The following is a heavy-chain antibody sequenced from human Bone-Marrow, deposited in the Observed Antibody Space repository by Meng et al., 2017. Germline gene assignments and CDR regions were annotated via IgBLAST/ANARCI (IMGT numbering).Heavy chain of an antibody. CDR1: GFTFSDYY. V-gene: IGHV3-11*01. Sequence: GESLKISCAASGFTFSDYYMSWIRQAPGKGLEWVSYISSSGSTIYYADSVKGRFTISRDNAKNSLYLQMNSLRAEDTAVYYCARDLGVDTAIPGLDYWGQGTRVTCSS. D-gene: IGHD5-18*01. J-gene: IGHJ4*02. CDR3: ARDLGVDTAIPGLDY. CDR2: ISSSGSTI.